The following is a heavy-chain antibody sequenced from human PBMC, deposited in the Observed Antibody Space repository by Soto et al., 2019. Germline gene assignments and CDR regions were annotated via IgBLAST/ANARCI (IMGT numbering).Heavy chain of an antibody. J-gene: IGHJ4*02. CDR2: ISSNGGST. CDR3: VKGDPYYYDSSGYSTAYFDY. Sequence: GGSLRLSCSASGFTFSSYAMHWVRQAPGKGLEYVSAISSNGGSTYYADSVKGRFTISRDNSKNTLYLQMSSLRAEDTAVYYCVKGDPYYYDSSGYSTAYFDYWGQGTLVTVSS. D-gene: IGHD3-22*01. CDR1: GFTFSSYA. V-gene: IGHV3-64D*08.